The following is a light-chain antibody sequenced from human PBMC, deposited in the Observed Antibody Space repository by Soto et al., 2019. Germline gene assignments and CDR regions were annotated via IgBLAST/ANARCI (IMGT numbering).Light chain of an antibody. CDR1: SSNIGSNT. J-gene: IGLJ2*01. CDR2: SNN. CDR3: AAWDDSMNGL. V-gene: IGLV1-44*01. Sequence: QSVLTQPPSASWTPGQRVTISCYGSSSNIGSNTVNWYQQLPGTAPKLLIYSNNQRPSGFPDRFSGSKSGTSASMANSGIQSEDEADYYCAAWDDSMNGLFGGGNKLTVL.